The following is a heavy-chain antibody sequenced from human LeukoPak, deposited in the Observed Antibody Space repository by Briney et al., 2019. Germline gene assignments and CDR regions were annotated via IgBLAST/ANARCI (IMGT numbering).Heavy chain of an antibody. CDR1: GFTFSSYW. D-gene: IGHD1-14*01. V-gene: IGHV3-7*04. CDR3: ARVYSRIYFYYYGMDV. J-gene: IGHJ6*02. CDR2: IKQDGSEK. Sequence: GGSLRLSCAASGFTFSSYWMSWVRQAPGKGLEWVANIKQDGSEKYYVDSVKGRFTISRDNAKNSLYLQMNSLRAEDTAVYNCARVYSRIYFYYYGMDVWGQGTTVTVSS.